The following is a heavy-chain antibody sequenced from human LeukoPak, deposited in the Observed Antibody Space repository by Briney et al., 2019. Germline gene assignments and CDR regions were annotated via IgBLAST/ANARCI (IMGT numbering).Heavy chain of an antibody. CDR1: GFTFSSYS. CDR2: ISSSSSYI. CDR3: ARDVDVNYYDSSGSLGY. J-gene: IGHJ4*02. V-gene: IGHV3-21*01. Sequence: GGSLRLSCAASGFTFSSYSVNWVRKAPGKGMEWVSSISSSSSYIYYADSVKGRFTISRDNAKNSLYLQMNSLRAEDTAVYYCARDVDVNYYDSSGSLGYWGQGTLVTVSS. D-gene: IGHD3-22*01.